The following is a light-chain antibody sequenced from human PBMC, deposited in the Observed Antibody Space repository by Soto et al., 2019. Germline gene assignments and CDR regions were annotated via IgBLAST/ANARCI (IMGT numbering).Light chain of an antibody. CDR1: SSDVGNYNL. V-gene: IGLV2-23*01. Sequence: QSVLTQSASVSGSPGQSITISCTGTSSDVGNYNLVSWYQQHPGKAPKLMIYEGSKRPSGVSNRFSGSKSGNTASLTISILQAEDEADYYCCSYAGSSTYVFGTGTKLTVL. CDR3: CSYAGSSTYV. CDR2: EGS. J-gene: IGLJ1*01.